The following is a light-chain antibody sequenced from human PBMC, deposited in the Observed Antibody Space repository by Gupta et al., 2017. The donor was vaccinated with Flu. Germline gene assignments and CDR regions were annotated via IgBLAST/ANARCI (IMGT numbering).Light chain of an antibody. Sequence: TLSWSPGERATLTCRASQSVSGYLAWDQHKPGQGPRLLIYDTSKRAAGIPARFRGSGSETDFTLTISSLEPEDLGIYDCQLRTNGTPGATFGGGTKVDIK. CDR2: DTS. V-gene: IGKV3-11*01. J-gene: IGKJ4*01. CDR3: QLRTNGTPGAT. CDR1: QSVSGY.